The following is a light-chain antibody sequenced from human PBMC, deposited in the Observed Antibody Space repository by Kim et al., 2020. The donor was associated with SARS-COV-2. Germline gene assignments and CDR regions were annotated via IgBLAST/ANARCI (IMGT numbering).Light chain of an antibody. Sequence: PGQTARSTCSGDALPKQYASWYQQKAGQAPLLLIYKDTERPSGIPERFSGSSSGTTVTLTISGVQAEDEADYHCQSADSSGAYVIFGGGTKLTVL. CDR3: QSADSSGAYVI. CDR2: KDT. CDR1: ALPKQY. J-gene: IGLJ2*01. V-gene: IGLV3-25*03.